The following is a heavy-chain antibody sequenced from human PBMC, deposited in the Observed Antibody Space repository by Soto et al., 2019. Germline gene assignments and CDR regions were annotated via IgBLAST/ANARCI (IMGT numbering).Heavy chain of an antibody. Sequence: QVQLVESGGGVVQPGRSLRLSCAASGFTFSSYGMHWVRQAPGKGLEWVAVISYDGSNKYYADSVKGRFTISRDNSKNTLYLQMNSLRAEDTAVYYCAKDLLLLWFGETDNMAYYFDYWGQGTLVTVSS. D-gene: IGHD3-10*01. CDR2: ISYDGSNK. J-gene: IGHJ4*02. V-gene: IGHV3-30*18. CDR3: AKDLLLLWFGETDNMAYYFDY. CDR1: GFTFSSYG.